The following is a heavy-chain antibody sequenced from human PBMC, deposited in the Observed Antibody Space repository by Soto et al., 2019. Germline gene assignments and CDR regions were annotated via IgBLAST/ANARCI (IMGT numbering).Heavy chain of an antibody. CDR3: AKDLPVYDFWSGYIGQFDY. V-gene: IGHV3-23*01. Sequence: PGGSLRLSCAASGFTFSSYAMSWVRQAPGKGLEWVSAISGSGGSTYYADSVKGRFTISRDNSKNTLYLQMNSLRAEDTAVYYCAKDLPVYDFWSGYIGQFDYWGQGTLVTVSS. J-gene: IGHJ4*02. D-gene: IGHD3-3*01. CDR2: ISGSGGST. CDR1: GFTFSSYA.